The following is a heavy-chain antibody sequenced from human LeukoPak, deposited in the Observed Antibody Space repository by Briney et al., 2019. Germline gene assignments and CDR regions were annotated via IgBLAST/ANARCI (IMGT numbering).Heavy chain of an antibody. CDR2: IRHSGST. J-gene: IGHJ6*02. CDR3: ARRGSWTYYYAMDV. Sequence: SETLSLTCDVSGGSFNDYYWSWIRQAPGKGLEWIGEIRHSGSTNYNPSLKGRVTVSVDTSKNQFSLRQTSVTAADTAVYYCARRGSWTYYYAMDVWGQGTTVTVSS. V-gene: IGHV4-34*01. CDR1: GGSFNDYY. D-gene: IGHD6-13*01.